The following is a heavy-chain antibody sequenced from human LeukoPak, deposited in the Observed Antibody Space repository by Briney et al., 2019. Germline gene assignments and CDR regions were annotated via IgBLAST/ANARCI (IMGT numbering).Heavy chain of an antibody. D-gene: IGHD6-13*01. J-gene: IGHJ4*02. V-gene: IGHV4-39*07. CDR3: AREFGRGITAAGTDC. Sequence: SETLSLTCTVSGGSISSTSYYWGWIRQPPGKGLEWIGSINCSGSAYYNPSLKSRLTISIDTSKNQISLRLSSMTAADTAVYYCAREFGRGITAAGTDCWGQGTLVTVSS. CDR2: INCSGSA. CDR1: GGSISSTSYY.